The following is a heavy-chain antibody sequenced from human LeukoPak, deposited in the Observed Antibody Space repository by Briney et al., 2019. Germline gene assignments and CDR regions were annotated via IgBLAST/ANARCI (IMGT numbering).Heavy chain of an antibody. J-gene: IGHJ3*02. V-gene: IGHV5-51*01. CDR1: GYTFTNYW. CDR3: ARQGLGRGVGAFDI. CDR2: MYPGDSDT. Sequence: GESLKISCKGSGYTFTNYWIGWVRQMPGKGLEWMGIMYPGDSDTRYSPSFQGQVTISADKSISTAYLQWSGLKASDTAIYYCARQGLGRGVGAFDIWGQGTMVTVSS. D-gene: IGHD3-10*01.